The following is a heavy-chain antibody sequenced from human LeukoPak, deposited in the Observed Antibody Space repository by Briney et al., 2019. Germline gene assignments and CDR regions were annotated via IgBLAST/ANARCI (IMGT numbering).Heavy chain of an antibody. Sequence: ASVTVSCTASGYTFTSYAMHWVRQAPGQRLEWMGWINAGNGNTKYSQKFQGRVTITRDTSASTAYMELSSLRSEDTAVYYCARGALKYCSGGSCYVYWGQGTLVTVSS. V-gene: IGHV1-3*01. CDR3: ARGALKYCSGGSCYVY. CDR2: INAGNGNT. J-gene: IGHJ4*02. CDR1: GYTFTSYA. D-gene: IGHD2-15*01.